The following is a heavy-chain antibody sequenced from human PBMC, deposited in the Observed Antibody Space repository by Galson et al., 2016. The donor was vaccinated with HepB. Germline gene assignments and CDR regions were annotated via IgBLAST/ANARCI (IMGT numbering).Heavy chain of an antibody. CDR1: GFTFSSYG. CDR2: ISRGSGTI. V-gene: IGHV3-48*01. J-gene: IGHJ4*02. D-gene: IGHD6-13*01. CDR3: AREMHVAAAAAFDF. Sequence: SLRLSCAASGFTFSSYGMNWIRQAPGKGLEWVSYISRGSGTIYYADSVRGRFTVSRDNARNSLYLQMNSLKVEDTAVYYCAREMHVAAAAAFDFWGRGTLVTVSS.